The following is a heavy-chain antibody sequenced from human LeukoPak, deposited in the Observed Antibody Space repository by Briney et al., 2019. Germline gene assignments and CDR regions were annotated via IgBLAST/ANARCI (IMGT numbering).Heavy chain of an antibody. V-gene: IGHV3-23*01. Sequence: GGSLRLSCAASGFSISIYAMTWVRRAPGKGLEWVSAISGSGGSTYYADSVKGRFTISRDNSKNTLYLQMNSLRAEDTAVYYCANRIAATGVVYWGQGTLVTVSS. CDR1: GFSISIYA. D-gene: IGHD6-13*01. CDR2: ISGSGGST. J-gene: IGHJ4*02. CDR3: ANRIAATGVVY.